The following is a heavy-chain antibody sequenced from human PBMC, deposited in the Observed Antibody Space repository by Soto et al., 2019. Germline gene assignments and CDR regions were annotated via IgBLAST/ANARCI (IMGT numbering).Heavy chain of an antibody. D-gene: IGHD3-10*01. CDR3: ARDLEFRDGNISHLDY. Sequence: QVQLVQSGAEVKKPGSSVKVSCKASGGTFSSHVFNWVRQAPGQGLEWMGGIMPIIGTANYAQKVQGRVTIAADESTSTAYMALSSLRSEDTAVYYCARDLEFRDGNISHLDYWGQGTLVNVSS. CDR1: GGTFSSHV. V-gene: IGHV1-69*01. CDR2: IMPIIGTA. J-gene: IGHJ4*02.